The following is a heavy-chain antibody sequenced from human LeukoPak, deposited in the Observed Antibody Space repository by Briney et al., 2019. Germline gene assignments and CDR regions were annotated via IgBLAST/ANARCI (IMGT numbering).Heavy chain of an antibody. Sequence: GASVKVSCKASGGTFSSYAISWVRQAPGQGLEWMGGIIPIFGTANYAQKFQGRVTITTDESTSTAYMELSRLRSEDTAVYYCARVIRIHTLPDYYYYMDVWGKGTTVTVSS. V-gene: IGHV1-69*05. D-gene: IGHD5-18*01. CDR2: IIPIFGTA. CDR3: ARVIRIHTLPDYYYYMDV. CDR1: GGTFSSYA. J-gene: IGHJ6*03.